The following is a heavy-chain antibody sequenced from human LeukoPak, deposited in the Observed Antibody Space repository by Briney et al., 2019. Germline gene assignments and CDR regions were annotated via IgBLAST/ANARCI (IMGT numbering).Heavy chain of an antibody. CDR2: ICWNGGSI. CDR3: AKAVAVAGTGFDY. Sequence: SLRLSRAASGFTSDDYAMHWVRQAPGRGLEWGSGICWNGGSIGYAGSVKGRFTISRDNAKISLYLQMNSLRAEDTALYYCAKAVAVAGTGFDYWGQGTLVTVSS. D-gene: IGHD6-19*01. CDR1: GFTSDDYA. J-gene: IGHJ4*02. V-gene: IGHV3-9*02.